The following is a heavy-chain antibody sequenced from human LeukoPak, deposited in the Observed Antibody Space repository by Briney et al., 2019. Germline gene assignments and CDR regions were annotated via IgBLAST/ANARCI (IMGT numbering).Heavy chain of an antibody. V-gene: IGHV3-7*01. D-gene: IGHD6-13*01. CDR2: IKQDGSEK. Sequence: GGSLRLSCAASGFTFSSYWMSWVRQAPGKGLEWVANIKQDGSEKYYVDSVKGRFTISRDNAKNSLYLQMNSLRAEDTAVYYCARKISGYSSSWYYFDYWGQGTLVTVSS. CDR1: GFTFSSYW. J-gene: IGHJ4*02. CDR3: ARKISGYSSSWYYFDY.